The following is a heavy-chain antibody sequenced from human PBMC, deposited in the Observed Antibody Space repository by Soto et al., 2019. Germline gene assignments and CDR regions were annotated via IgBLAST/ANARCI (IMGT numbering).Heavy chain of an antibody. D-gene: IGHD2-15*01. CDR3: ARDGCSGSNCLNWFDP. J-gene: IGHJ5*02. CDR2: VSDSSTNK. V-gene: IGHV3-48*01. Sequence: GGSLSLSCAASGFNFRAHGMTWVRQAPGKGLEWVSEVSDSSTNKYYADSVKGRFTISRDNAKNSLYLQMNSLRAEDTAVYYCARDGCSGSNCLNWFDPWGQGTLVTVSS. CDR1: GFNFRAHG.